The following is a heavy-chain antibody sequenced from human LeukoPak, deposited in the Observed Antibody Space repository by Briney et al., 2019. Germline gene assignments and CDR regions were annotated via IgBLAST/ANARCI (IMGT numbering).Heavy chain of an antibody. J-gene: IGHJ5*01. CDR2: IKYDGSEK. V-gene: IGHV3-7*01. Sequence: GGSLRLSCAASGFTFSSKWMSWVRQAPGKGLEWVANIKYDGSEKYYVDSVKGRFTISRDNAKNSLYLQMNSLRAEDTAVYHCARDPAPQGWFDSWGQGTLVTVSS. CDR3: ARDPAPQGWFDS. CDR1: GFTFSSKW.